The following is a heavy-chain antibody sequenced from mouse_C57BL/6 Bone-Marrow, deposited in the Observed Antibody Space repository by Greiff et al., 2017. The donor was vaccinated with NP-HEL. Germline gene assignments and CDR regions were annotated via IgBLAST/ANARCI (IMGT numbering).Heavy chain of an antibody. CDR2: IYPGNSDT. D-gene: IGHD1-1*01. V-gene: IGHV1-5*01. CDR3: TKDYYGSSSMDY. CDR1: GYTFTSYW. J-gene: IGHJ4*01. Sequence: EVQLQQSGTVLARPGASVKMSCKTSGYTFTSYWMHWVKQRPGQGLEWIGAIYPGNSDTSYNQKFKGKAKLTAVTSASTAYMERSSLTNEDSAVYYCTKDYYGSSSMDYWGKGTSVTVSS.